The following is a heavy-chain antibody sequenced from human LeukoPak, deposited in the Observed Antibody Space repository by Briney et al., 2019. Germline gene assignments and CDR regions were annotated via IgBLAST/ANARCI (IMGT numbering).Heavy chain of an antibody. CDR3: AVLDSSGYYYGYDY. V-gene: IGHV1-18*01. D-gene: IGHD3-22*01. J-gene: IGHJ4*02. Sequence: ASVTVSCKASGYTFTSHGISWERQAPGQGLKWMGWISAYNGNTNYAQKLQGRVTMTTDTSTSTAYMELRSLRSDDTAVYYCAVLDSSGYYYGYDYWGQGTLVTVSS. CDR1: GYTFTSHG. CDR2: ISAYNGNT.